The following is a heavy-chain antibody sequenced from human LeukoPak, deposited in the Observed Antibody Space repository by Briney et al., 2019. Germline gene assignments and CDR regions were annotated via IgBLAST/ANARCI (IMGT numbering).Heavy chain of an antibody. Sequence: SETLSLTCTVSGGSISSYYWSWIRQPPGKGLEWIGYIYYTGSTNYNPSLKSRVTISVDTSKNHFSLKLSSVTAADTAVYYCARDGGGYGYFDYWGQGTLVTVSS. CDR3: ARDGGGYGYFDY. CDR1: GGSISSYY. V-gene: IGHV4-59*01. CDR2: IYYTGST. D-gene: IGHD5-12*01. J-gene: IGHJ4*02.